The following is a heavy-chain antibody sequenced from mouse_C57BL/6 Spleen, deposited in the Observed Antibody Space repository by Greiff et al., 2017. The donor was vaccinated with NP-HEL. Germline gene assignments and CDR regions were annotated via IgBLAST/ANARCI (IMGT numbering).Heavy chain of an antibody. CDR3: AILSYYSNYYYAMDY. Sequence: QVQLQQPGAELVKPGASVKVSCKASGYTFTSYWMHWVKQRPGQGLEWIGRISPSDSDTNYNQQFKGKATLTVDNSSSTAYMQLSSLTSEDTAVYYCAILSYYSNYYYAMDYWGQGTSVTVSS. V-gene: IGHV1-74*01. CDR1: GYTFTSYW. D-gene: IGHD2-5*01. J-gene: IGHJ4*01. CDR2: ISPSDSDT.